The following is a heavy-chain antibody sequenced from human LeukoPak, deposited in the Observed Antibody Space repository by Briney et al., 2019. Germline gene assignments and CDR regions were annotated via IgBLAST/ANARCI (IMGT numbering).Heavy chain of an antibody. CDR3: ARVGGTNYYYYGMDV. Sequence: PSETLSLTCSVSSGSVSSGSYYWSWIRQPPGEGLEWIGYIYYSGSTNYNPSLKSRVTISVDTSKNQFSLKLSSVTAADTAVYYCARVGGTNYYYYGMDVWGQGTTVTVSS. CDR1: SGSVSSGSYY. D-gene: IGHD4-23*01. V-gene: IGHV4-61*01. J-gene: IGHJ6*02. CDR2: IYYSGST.